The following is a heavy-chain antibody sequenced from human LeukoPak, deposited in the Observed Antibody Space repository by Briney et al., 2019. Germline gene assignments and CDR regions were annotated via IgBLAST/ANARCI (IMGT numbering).Heavy chain of an antibody. CDR2: MNPNSGNT. CDR1: GYTFTSYD. V-gene: IGHV1-8*03. J-gene: IGHJ4*02. CDR3: ARWGAYSGNDYADY. D-gene: IGHD5-12*01. Sequence: ASVKVSCKASGYTFTSYDINWVRQATGQGLEWMGWMNPNSGNTGYAQKFQGRVTITRNTSISTAYMELSSLRSEDTAVYYCARWGAYSGNDYADYWGQGTLVTVSS.